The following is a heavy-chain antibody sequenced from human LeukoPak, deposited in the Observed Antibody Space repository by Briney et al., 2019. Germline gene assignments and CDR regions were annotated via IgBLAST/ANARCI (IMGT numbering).Heavy chain of an antibody. J-gene: IGHJ4*02. D-gene: IGHD2-15*01. CDR1: GYTVTGYY. CDR3: ARGYCSGGSCLDY. Sequence: ASVKVSCKASGYTVTGYYMHWVRLAPGQGLEWRGWINPHSGGTKYAQKFQDRVTMTRDTSISTAYMEVSRLRSDDTAVYYCARGYCSGGSCLDYWGQGTLVTVSS. V-gene: IGHV1-2*02. CDR2: INPHSGGT.